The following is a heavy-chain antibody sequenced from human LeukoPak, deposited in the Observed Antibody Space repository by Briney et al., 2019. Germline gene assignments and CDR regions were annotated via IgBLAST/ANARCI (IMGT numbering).Heavy chain of an antibody. CDR1: GGSISSSNW. D-gene: IGHD2-15*01. V-gene: IGHV4-4*02. J-gene: IGHJ5*02. Sequence: SGTLSLTCAVSGGSISSSNWWSWVRQPPGKGLEWIGEIYHSGSTNYNPSLKSRVTISVDKSKNQFSLKLSSVTAADTAEYYCARQCSGGSCRGDVGGWFDPWGQGTLVTVSS. CDR2: IYHSGST. CDR3: ARQCSGGSCRGDVGGWFDP.